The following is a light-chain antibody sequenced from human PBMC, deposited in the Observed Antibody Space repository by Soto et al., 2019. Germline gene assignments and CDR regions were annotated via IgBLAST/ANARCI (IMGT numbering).Light chain of an antibody. CDR2: EVS. Sequence: QYALTQPASVSGSPGQSITISCTGTSSDVGGYNYVSWYQQHPGKAPKLMIYEVSNRPSGVSNRFSGSKSGNTASLPISGLQAEDEADYYCSSFTSINPGVFGGGTKVTVL. CDR1: SSDVGGYNY. J-gene: IGLJ3*02. CDR3: SSFTSINPGV. V-gene: IGLV2-14*01.